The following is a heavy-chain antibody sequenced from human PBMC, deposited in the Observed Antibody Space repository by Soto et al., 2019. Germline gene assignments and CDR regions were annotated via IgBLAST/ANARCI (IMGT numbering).Heavy chain of an antibody. Sequence: QVQLVESGGGVVQPGRSLRLSCAASGFTFSSYGMHWVRQAPGKGLEWAAVIWYDGSNKYYADSVKGRFTISRDNSKHTLYLQMNSLRPEDTAVYYGARALVRGGVVVVAATFYYYYVMDVWGQGTTVTGYS. CDR3: ARALVRGGVVVVAATFYYYYVMDV. CDR2: IWYDGSNK. V-gene: IGHV3-33*01. CDR1: GFTFSSYG. J-gene: IGHJ6*02. D-gene: IGHD2-15*01.